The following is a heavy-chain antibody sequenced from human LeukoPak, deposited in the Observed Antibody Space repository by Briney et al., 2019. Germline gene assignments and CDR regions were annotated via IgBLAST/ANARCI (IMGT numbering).Heavy chain of an antibody. J-gene: IGHJ4*02. CDR1: GFTFSGSA. CDR2: IRSKANSYAT. CDR3: TRHPPYDSSGYYYGYFDY. D-gene: IGHD3-22*01. V-gene: IGHV3-73*01. Sequence: PGGSRRLSCAAPGFTFSGSAMHWVGRASGKGLEWFGRIRSKANSYATAYAASVKGRFTISRDDSKNTAYLQMNSLKTEDTAVYYCTRHPPYDSSGYYYGYFDYWGQGTLVTVSS.